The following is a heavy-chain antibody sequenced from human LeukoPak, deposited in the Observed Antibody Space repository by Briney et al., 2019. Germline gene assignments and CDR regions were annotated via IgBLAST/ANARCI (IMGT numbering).Heavy chain of an antibody. CDR2: IHYSGDT. CDR3: ARVVAYDSTGYYLYYFDY. D-gene: IGHD3-22*01. CDR1: VGSITSGGYC. J-gene: IGHJ4*02. Sequence: SETLSLTCTVSVGSITSGGYCCSWIRQHPGKGLEWIGYIHYSGDTYYSPSLKSRLTISVDTTKNQFSLRLRSVTAADTAVYYCARVVAYDSTGYYLYYFDYWGQGTLVTVAA. V-gene: IGHV4-31*03.